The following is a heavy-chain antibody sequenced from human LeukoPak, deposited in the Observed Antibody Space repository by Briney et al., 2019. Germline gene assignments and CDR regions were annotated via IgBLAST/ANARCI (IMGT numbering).Heavy chain of an antibody. CDR1: GFTFSSYA. CDR3: ARLNYGGNPGAFDI. V-gene: IGHV3-21*01. Sequence: EGSLRLSCVVSGFTFSSYAMNWVRQTSGKGLEWVSFISSSSTYIYYADSVKGRFTISRDNAKNSLYLQMNSLRAEDTALYYCARLNYGGNPGAFDIWGQGTMVTVSS. J-gene: IGHJ3*02. D-gene: IGHD4-23*01. CDR2: ISSSSTYI.